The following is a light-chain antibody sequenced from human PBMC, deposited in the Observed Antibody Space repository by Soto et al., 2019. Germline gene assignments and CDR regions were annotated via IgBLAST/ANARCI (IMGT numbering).Light chain of an antibody. CDR2: DAS. CDR3: QQRSNWPRT. CDR1: QSVGTY. Sequence: DIVLTQSPATLSLSPGERATLSCRASQSVGTYLAWYQQKPGQAPRLLIYDASNRATGIPARFSGSGSGTDFTLTISSLESEDSAVYYCQQRSNWPRTFGQGTKVDIK. J-gene: IGKJ1*01. V-gene: IGKV3-11*01.